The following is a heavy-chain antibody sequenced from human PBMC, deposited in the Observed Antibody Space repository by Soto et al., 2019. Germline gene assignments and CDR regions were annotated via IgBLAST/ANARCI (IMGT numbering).Heavy chain of an antibody. Sequence: GGSLRLSCAASGFTFSSYWMHWVRQAPGKGLVWVSRINSDGSSTSYADSVKGRFTISRDNAKNTLYLQMNSLRAEDTAVYYCAKAPAPYDYVWGSYPPGLHFDYWGQGTLVTVSS. CDR2: INSDGSST. CDR3: AKAPAPYDYVWGSYPPGLHFDY. V-gene: IGHV3-74*01. J-gene: IGHJ4*02. D-gene: IGHD3-16*02. CDR1: GFTFSSYW.